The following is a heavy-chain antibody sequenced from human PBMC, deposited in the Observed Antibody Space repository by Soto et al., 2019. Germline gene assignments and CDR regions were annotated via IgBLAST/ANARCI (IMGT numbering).Heavy chain of an antibody. CDR2: IKEDGSEK. CDR3: ARDSINFDWLGNHYYFYMDV. V-gene: IGHV3-7*01. CDR1: GFTFSSYW. Sequence: GGSLRLSCAVSGFTFSSYWMTWVRQAPGKGLEWVASIKEDGSEKYYVDSVKGRFTISRDNAKNSLYLQVNSLRVEDTAVYYCARDSINFDWLGNHYYFYMDVWGKGTTVTVSS. J-gene: IGHJ6*03. D-gene: IGHD3-9*01.